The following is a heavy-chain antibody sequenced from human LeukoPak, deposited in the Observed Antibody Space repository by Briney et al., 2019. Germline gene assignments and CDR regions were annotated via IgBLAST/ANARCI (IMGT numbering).Heavy chain of an antibody. Sequence: PGGSLRLSCAAPGFTVSSNYMSWVRQAPGKGLEWVSVIYSGGSTYYADSVKGRFTISRDNSKNTLYLQMNSLRAEDTAVYYCARDRTMEYGMDVWGQGTTVTVSS. CDR1: GFTVSSNY. J-gene: IGHJ6*02. D-gene: IGHD4/OR15-4a*01. CDR3: ARDRTMEYGMDV. CDR2: IYSGGST. V-gene: IGHV3-53*01.